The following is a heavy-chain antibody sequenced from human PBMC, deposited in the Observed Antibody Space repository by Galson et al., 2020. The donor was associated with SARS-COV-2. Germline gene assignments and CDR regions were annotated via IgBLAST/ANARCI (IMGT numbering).Heavy chain of an antibody. CDR1: GGSIISDTYY. CDR3: ARSTEYYDSSGYYPPSWFDP. Sequence: ETLSLTCSVSGGSIISDTYYWGWIRQPPGKGLEWIGTFYYTGSTYYNPSLKSRVTLSVDTSKNHFSLRLTSVTAADTAVYYCARSTEYYDSSGYYPPSWFDPWGQGTPVTVSS. V-gene: IGHV4-39*07. D-gene: IGHD3-22*01. CDR2: FYYTGST. J-gene: IGHJ5*02.